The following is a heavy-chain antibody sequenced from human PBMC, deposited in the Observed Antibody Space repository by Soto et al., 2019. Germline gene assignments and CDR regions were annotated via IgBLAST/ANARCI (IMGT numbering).Heavy chain of an antibody. CDR3: AKGVVAATDWFDP. CDR2: ISYDGSNK. D-gene: IGHD2-15*01. J-gene: IGHJ5*02. Sequence: GGSLRLSCAASGFTFSSYGMHWVRQAPGKGLEWVAVISYDGSNKYYADSVKGRFTISRDNSKNTLYLQMNSLRAEDTAVYYCAKGVVAATDWFDPWGQGTLVTVSS. V-gene: IGHV3-30*18. CDR1: GFTFSSYG.